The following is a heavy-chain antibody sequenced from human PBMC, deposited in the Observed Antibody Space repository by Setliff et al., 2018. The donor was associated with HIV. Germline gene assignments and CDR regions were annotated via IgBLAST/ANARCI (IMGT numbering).Heavy chain of an antibody. CDR3: ARGDGYRANDAYYDTGMDV. V-gene: IGHV4-59*01. Sequence: SETLSLTCKVSGAPISSYYWNWIRQPPGKGLEWIGYIYNSGYSNSKPSLKSRVTISLDTSKNKFSLKLSSVTAAETAVYYCARGDGYRANDAYYDTGMDVWGQGITVTVSS. CDR2: IYNSGYS. D-gene: IGHD5-12*01. J-gene: IGHJ6*02. CDR1: GAPISSYY.